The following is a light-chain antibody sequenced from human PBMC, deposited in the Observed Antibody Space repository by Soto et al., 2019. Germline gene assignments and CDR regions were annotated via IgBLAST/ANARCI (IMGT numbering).Light chain of an antibody. J-gene: IGLJ2*01. CDR3: AAWHDGGGGVV. V-gene: IGLV1-44*01. Sequence: QAVVTQPPSASGTPGQRVTISCSGSSSNIGSNTVTWYQQLPGTAPKLLIYSDNQRPSGVPDRFSGSKSGTTASLAISGLQSEEEADYYGAAWHDGGGGVVFGGGTKLTVL. CDR1: SSNIGSNT. CDR2: SDN.